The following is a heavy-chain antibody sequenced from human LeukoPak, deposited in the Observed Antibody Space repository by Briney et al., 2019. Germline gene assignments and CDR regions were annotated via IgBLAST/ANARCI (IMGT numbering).Heavy chain of an antibody. Sequence: GGSLRLSCAASGFTFSSYAMNWVRQAPGKGLEWVSAISGTGCRTYYADSVKGRFTISRDNSKNTLYLQMKSLRVEHTARYYCAKGLTGYSNYGMDVWGQGTTVTVSS. CDR2: ISGTGCRT. V-gene: IGHV3-23*01. CDR1: GFTFSSYA. CDR3: AKGLTGYSNYGMDV. D-gene: IGHD3-9*01. J-gene: IGHJ6*02.